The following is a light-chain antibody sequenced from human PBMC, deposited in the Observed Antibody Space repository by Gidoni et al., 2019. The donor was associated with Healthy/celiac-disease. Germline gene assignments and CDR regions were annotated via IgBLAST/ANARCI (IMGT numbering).Light chain of an antibody. Sequence: QSVLTQPPSVSGATGQRVTISCTGNSSNIGAGYDVHWYQQLPGTAPKLLIYGNSNRPSVVPYRFSGSKSGTSSSLAIAGLQAEDEADYYCQSYDSSLSVWVFGGGTKLTVL. CDR2: GNS. CDR3: QSYDSSLSVWV. V-gene: IGLV1-40*01. J-gene: IGLJ3*02. CDR1: SSNIGAGYD.